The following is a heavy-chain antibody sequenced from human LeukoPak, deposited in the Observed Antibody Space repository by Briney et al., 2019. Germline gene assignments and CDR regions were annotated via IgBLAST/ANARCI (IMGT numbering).Heavy chain of an antibody. J-gene: IGHJ4*02. V-gene: IGHV3-23*01. CDR2: ISHSGGST. D-gene: IGHD2-2*01. CDR3: APLGYCSSTSCDEFDY. Sequence: GGSLRLSCAASGFTFSNYGMSWVRQAPGKGLEWVSTISHSGGSTYYADSVKGRFTISRDNSKNTLYLQMNSLRAEDTAVYYCAPLGYCSSTSCDEFDYWGQGTLVTVSS. CDR1: GFTFSNYG.